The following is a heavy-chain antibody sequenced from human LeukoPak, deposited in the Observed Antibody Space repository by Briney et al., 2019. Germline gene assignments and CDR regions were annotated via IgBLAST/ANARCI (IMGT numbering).Heavy chain of an antibody. J-gene: IGHJ5*02. CDR1: GFTFSGSA. CDR2: IRSKANSYAT. Sequence: GGSLRLSCAASGFTFSGSAMHWVRQASGKGLEWVGRIRSKANSYATAYAASVKGRFTISRDDSKNTAYLQMNSLKTEDTAVYYCTRHYQTAAAGRYFDPWGQGTLVTVSS. V-gene: IGHV3-73*01. D-gene: IGHD6-13*01. CDR3: TRHYQTAAAGRYFDP.